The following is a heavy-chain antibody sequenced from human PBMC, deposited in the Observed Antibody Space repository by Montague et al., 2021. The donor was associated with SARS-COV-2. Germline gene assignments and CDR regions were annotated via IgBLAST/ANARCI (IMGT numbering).Heavy chain of an antibody. D-gene: IGHD2-2*01. CDR3: ARHLAISGPAAVSDY. J-gene: IGHJ4*02. V-gene: IGHV4-39*01. Sequence: SETLSLTCTVSGDSISSGYFYWGWIRQPPGKGLEWVGTIHYSGITXYNPSLKSRVTISVDTSRNQFSLKLSSETAADTAIYYCARHLAISGPAAVSDYWGQGTLVTVSS. CDR1: GDSISSGYFY. CDR2: IHYSGIT.